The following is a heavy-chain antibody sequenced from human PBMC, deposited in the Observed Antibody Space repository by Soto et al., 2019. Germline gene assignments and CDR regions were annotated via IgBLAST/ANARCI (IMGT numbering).Heavy chain of an antibody. J-gene: IGHJ5*02. CDR1: GFTFSEYY. D-gene: IGHD3-16*01. V-gene: IGHV3-11*01. Sequence: QVQLVESGGGLVKPGGSLRLSCAASGFTFSEYYMSWIRQAPGKGLEWGSYISSSGSTIYYADSVKGRFTISRDNAKNSLYLQMNSLRAEDTAVYYCARDPDMITFGQNGFAPWGQGTLVTVSS. CDR2: ISSSGSTI. CDR3: ARDPDMITFGQNGFAP.